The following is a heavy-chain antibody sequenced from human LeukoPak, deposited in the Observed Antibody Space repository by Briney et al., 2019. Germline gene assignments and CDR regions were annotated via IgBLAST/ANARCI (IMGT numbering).Heavy chain of an antibody. D-gene: IGHD3-10*01. Sequence: GGSLRLSCTASGFTFGDYAMNWVRQAPGKGLEWVSGISPSGDITYYADSVKGRFTISRDNSKYTLYLEVISLTAEDTAVYYCAKDDAWLRFGEWSQGTLVTVSS. V-gene: IGHV3-23*01. CDR3: AKDDAWLRFGE. CDR2: ISPSGDIT. CDR1: GFTFGDYA. J-gene: IGHJ4*02.